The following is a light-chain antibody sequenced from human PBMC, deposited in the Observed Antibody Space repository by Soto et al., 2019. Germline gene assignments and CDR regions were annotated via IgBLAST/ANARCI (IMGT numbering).Light chain of an antibody. CDR2: AAS. Sequence: DSQMTQSPSSLSASVGDRVTITCRASQCMSTYLHWYQQKPGKAPNLLIYAASTLQSGVPSRFSGSGSWTDFTLTISSLQPEDFATYFCQHGYSTPLTFGGGTKVDIK. V-gene: IGKV1-39*01. CDR3: QHGYSTPLT. J-gene: IGKJ4*01. CDR1: QCMSTY.